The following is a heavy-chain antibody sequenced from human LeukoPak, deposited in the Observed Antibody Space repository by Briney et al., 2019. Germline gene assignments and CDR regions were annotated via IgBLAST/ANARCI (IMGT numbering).Heavy chain of an antibody. J-gene: IGHJ4*02. V-gene: IGHV4-4*07. CDR3: ARVAADYDFWSGYYEAYFDY. D-gene: IGHD3-3*01. Sequence: SETLSLTCTVSGGCISSYYWSWIRQPAGKGLEWIGRIYTSGSNYNPSLKSRVTMLVGTSKNQFSLKLSSVTAADTAVYYCARVAADYDFWSGYYEAYFDYWGQGALVTVSS. CDR1: GGCISSYY. CDR2: IYTSGS.